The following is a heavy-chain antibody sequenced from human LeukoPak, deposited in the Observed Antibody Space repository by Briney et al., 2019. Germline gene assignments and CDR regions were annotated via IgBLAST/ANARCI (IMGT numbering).Heavy chain of an antibody. CDR1: GDSVSSGY. J-gene: IGHJ1*01. Sequence: SETLSLRCNVSGDSVSSGYWSWIRQSPGKGLEWIGFIQDSGITDYNPSLKSRLLISVDTSKNLFSLTLRSVTAAGTAVYYCAGRGHRYSRDWGQGILVTVSS. CDR2: IQDSGIT. D-gene: IGHD2-15*01. CDR3: AGRGHRYSRD. V-gene: IGHV4-4*09.